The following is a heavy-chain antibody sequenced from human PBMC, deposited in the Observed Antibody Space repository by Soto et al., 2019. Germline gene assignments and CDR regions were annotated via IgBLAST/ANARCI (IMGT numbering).Heavy chain of an antibody. V-gene: IGHV1-69*12. J-gene: IGHJ6*02. CDR1: GGSFSTYA. CDR2: IIPIFDKP. D-gene: IGHD1-1*01. CDR3: ARANDRAELGRNYYYIMDA. Sequence: QVQLVQSGTEVRKPGSSVKVSCKAPGGSFSTYAISWVRQAPGQGLEWMGGIIPIFDKPDYGQKFQGRLTITADESTTTAYMELSNLSPEDTAMYYWARANDRAELGRNYYYIMDAWGRGTTVAVSS.